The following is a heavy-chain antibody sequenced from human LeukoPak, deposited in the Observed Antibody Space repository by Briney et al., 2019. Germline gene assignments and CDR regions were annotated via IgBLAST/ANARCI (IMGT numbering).Heavy chain of an antibody. CDR1: GGSISSYY. Sequence: SETLSLTCTVSGGSISSYYWSWIRQPPGKGLEWIGYIYFSGNTKYNPSLKSRLTISVDTSKNQFSLKLTSVTAADTAVYYCARSMADYYDSSGYHPLDYWGQGTLVTVSS. J-gene: IGHJ4*02. CDR2: IYFSGNT. D-gene: IGHD3-22*01. CDR3: ARSMADYYDSSGYHPLDY. V-gene: IGHV4-59*01.